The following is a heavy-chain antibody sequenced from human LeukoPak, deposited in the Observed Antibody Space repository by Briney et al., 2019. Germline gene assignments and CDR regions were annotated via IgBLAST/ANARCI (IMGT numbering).Heavy chain of an antibody. D-gene: IGHD6-13*01. CDR2: ISGSGGST. V-gene: IGHV3-23*01. Sequence: GGSLRLSCAASGFTFSSYAMSWVRQAPGKGLEWVSAISGSGGSTYYADSVKGRFTISRDNSKNTLYLQMDSLRAEDTAVYYCAKDHSWHRNFDYWGQGTLVTVSS. J-gene: IGHJ4*02. CDR3: AKDHSWHRNFDY. CDR1: GFTFSSYA.